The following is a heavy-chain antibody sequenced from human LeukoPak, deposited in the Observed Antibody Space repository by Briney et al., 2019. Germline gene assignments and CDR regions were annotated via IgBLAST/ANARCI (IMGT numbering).Heavy chain of an antibody. CDR1: GASIRSSY. V-gene: IGHV4-59*08. D-gene: IGHD3-22*01. CDR3: ARLDRSGYEMGGTWFDP. CDR2: IYYTGST. Sequence: SETQSLTCTVSGASIRSSYWSWLRQPPGKGLEWIGYIYYTGSTNSNPSLKSRVTVSLDTSKNQFSLKLSSMTAADTAVYYCARLDRSGYEMGGTWFDPWGQGTLVTVSS. J-gene: IGHJ5*02.